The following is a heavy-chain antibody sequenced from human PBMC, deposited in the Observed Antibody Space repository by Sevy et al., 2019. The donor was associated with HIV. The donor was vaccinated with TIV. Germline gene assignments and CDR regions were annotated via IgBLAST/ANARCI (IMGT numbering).Heavy chain of an antibody. CDR1: GFTFRTYA. V-gene: IGHV3-23*01. J-gene: IGHJ6*02. D-gene: IGHD3-22*01. CDR2: ISGSGGDT. CDR3: AKDAYYYDGSGYSMSQWYYCMDV. Sequence: GGSLRLSCAASGFTFRTYAMSWVRQAPGKGLEWVSDISGSGGDTYYADSVKGRFTISRDNSKNTLYLQMSSLRAEDTAVYYCAKDAYYYDGSGYSMSQWYYCMDVWGQGTTVTVSS.